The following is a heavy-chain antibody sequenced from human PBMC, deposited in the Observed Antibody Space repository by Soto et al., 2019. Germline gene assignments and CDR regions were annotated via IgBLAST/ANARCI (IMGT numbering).Heavy chain of an antibody. V-gene: IGHV1-46*03. CDR2: INPSGTIT. J-gene: IGHJ5*01. Sequence: QVQLVQSGAEVKKPGASVNVSCKASGYTFTSYYMHWVRQAPGKGLEWMGVINPSGTITTYAQKLQGRVTMTRDTSAGTLHMGLRSLSSEDTAVYYCARGTTVNGHNWFDSWGQGTLVTVSS. CDR1: GYTFTSYY. D-gene: IGHD4-4*01. CDR3: ARGTTVNGHNWFDS.